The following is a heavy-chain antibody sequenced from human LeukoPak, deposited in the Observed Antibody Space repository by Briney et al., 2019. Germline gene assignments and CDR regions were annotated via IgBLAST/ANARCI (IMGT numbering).Heavy chain of an antibody. CDR2: INRDGTIT. Sequence: GGSLRLSCAASGFTFSTYWMHWVRQAPGKGLVWVSRINRDGTITTYADSVKGRFTISRDNAKNTLYLQINSLRVEDTAVYYCARESSSSLDYWGQGTLVTVSS. CDR1: GFTFSTYW. D-gene: IGHD6-13*01. CDR3: ARESSSSLDY. J-gene: IGHJ4*02. V-gene: IGHV3-74*01.